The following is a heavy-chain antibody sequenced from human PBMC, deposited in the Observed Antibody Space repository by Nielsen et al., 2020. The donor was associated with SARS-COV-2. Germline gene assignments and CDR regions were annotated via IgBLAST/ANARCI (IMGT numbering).Heavy chain of an antibody. CDR2: IYSGGST. D-gene: IGHD6-13*01. J-gene: IGHJ4*02. CDR3: ASSSPVYYFDY. V-gene: IGHV3-53*01. CDR1: GFTFSDYY. Sequence: GGSLRLSCAASGFTFSDYYMSWVRQAPGKGLEWVSVIYSGGSTYYADSVKGRFTISRDNSKNTLYLQMNSLRAEDTAVYYCASSSPVYYFDYWGQGTLVTVSS.